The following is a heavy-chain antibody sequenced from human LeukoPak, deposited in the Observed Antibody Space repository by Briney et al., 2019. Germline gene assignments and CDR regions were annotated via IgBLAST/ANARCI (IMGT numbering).Heavy chain of an antibody. CDR3: ARGTATVTTSYFDY. Sequence: EASVKVSCKASGGTFSSYAISWVRQAPGQGLEWMGGIIPIFGTANYAQKFQGRVTITADKSTSTAYMELSSLRSEDTAVYYCARGTATVTTSYFDYWGQGTLVTVSS. CDR1: GGTFSSYA. J-gene: IGHJ4*02. D-gene: IGHD4-17*01. V-gene: IGHV1-69*06. CDR2: IIPIFGTA.